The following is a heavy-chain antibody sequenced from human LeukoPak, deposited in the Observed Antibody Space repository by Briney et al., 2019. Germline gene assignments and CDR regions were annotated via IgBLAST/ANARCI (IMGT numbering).Heavy chain of an antibody. Sequence: TLSLTCTVSGGSISSGDYYWSWIRQPPGKGLEWIGYIYYSGSTYYNPSLKSRVTISVDTSKNQFSLKLSSVTAADTAVYYCARVRRGYSYGLLAFDPWGQGTLVTVSS. CDR2: IYYSGST. CDR1: GGSISSGDYY. V-gene: IGHV4-30-4*08. CDR3: ARVRRGYSYGLLAFDP. J-gene: IGHJ5*02. D-gene: IGHD5-18*01.